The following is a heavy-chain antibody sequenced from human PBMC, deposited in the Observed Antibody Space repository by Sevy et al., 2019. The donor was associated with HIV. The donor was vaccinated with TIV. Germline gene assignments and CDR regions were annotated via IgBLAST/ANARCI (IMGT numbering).Heavy chain of an antibody. D-gene: IGHD3-16*01. J-gene: IGHJ3*02. CDR2: IVVGSGNT. V-gene: IGHV1-58*01. CDR1: GLTFSNSA. Sequence: ASVKVSCKASGLTFSNSAVQWVRQTRGPRLEWIGWIVVGSGNTNYAQKFQERVTISRDMSTRTAYMELSSLRSEDTAGYYCAAEDMTTFGGPLRVFNMWGQGTMVTVSS. CDR3: AAEDMTTFGGPLRVFNM.